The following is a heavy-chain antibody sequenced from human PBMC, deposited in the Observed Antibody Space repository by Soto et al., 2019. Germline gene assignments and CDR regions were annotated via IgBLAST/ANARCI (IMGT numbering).Heavy chain of an antibody. V-gene: IGHV1-3*01. CDR3: ARRAYIAVRPIDF. Sequence: GASVKVSCKASGYTFTSYAMHWVRQAPGQRLEWMGWINAGNGNTKYSQKFQGRVTITRDTSASTAYIELSSLRSEDTAVYYCARRAYIAVRPIDFLGQGTQVTVCS. J-gene: IGHJ4*02. D-gene: IGHD6-6*01. CDR1: GYTFTSYA. CDR2: INAGNGNT.